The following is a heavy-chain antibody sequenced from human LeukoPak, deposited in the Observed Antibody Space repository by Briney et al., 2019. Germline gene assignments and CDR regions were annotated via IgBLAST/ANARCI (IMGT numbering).Heavy chain of an antibody. V-gene: IGHV3-23*01. CDR2: ISGSGGGT. CDR3: AKDLSPYYDILTGYLDYFDY. D-gene: IGHD3-9*01. CDR1: GFTFSSYA. Sequence: GGSLRLSCAASGFTFSSYAMSWVRQAPEKGLEWVSTISGSGGGTYYADSVKGRFTISRDDSKNTLYLQMNSLRAEDTAVYYCAKDLSPYYDILTGYLDYFDYWGQGTLVTVSS. J-gene: IGHJ4*02.